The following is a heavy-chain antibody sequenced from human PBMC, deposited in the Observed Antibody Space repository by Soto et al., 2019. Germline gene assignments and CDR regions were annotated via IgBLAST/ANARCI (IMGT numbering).Heavy chain of an antibody. D-gene: IGHD3-16*02. CDR2: IIPVFGTP. V-gene: IGHV1-69*13. J-gene: IGHJ4*02. CDR1: GYIFKNYA. Sequence: SVKVSCKSSGYIFKNYAVTWLRQAPGQGLEWMGGIIPVFGTPDYSQKFRGRVTITADESTSTVYMELRSLTSEDTAVYYCAKHLYDYVWGSYRHWGQGTLVTVSS. CDR3: AKHLYDYVWGSYRH.